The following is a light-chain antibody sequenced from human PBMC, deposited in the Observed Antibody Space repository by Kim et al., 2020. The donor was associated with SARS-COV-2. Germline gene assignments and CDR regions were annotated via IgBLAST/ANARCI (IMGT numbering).Light chain of an antibody. V-gene: IGKV1-6*01. CDR1: QDIRND. CDR2: AAS. CDR3: LQDYSYPIT. J-gene: IGKJ5*01. Sequence: AIQMTQSPSSLSASLGDRVTFTCRASQDIRNDVGWYQQKPGKAPKLLIHAASNLQSGVPSRFSGSGSGTDFTLTISSLQPEDFATYYCLQDYSYPITFGRGTRLEIK.